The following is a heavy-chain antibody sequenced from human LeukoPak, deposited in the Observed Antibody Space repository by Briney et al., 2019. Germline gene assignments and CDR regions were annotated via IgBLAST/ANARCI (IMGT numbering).Heavy chain of an antibody. CDR1: GDSITSSSYY. D-gene: IGHD6-13*01. CDR2: IYYGGTT. J-gene: IGHJ5*02. CDR3: ARDLSESAAGTGWFDP. Sequence: SETLSLTCIVSGDSITSSSYYWGWIRQPPGKGLEWIGSIYYGGTTYYNPSLKSRVSISIDTSKQQFSLKLSVTAADTAVYYCARDLSESAAGTGWFDPWGQGTLVTVSS. V-gene: IGHV4-39*07.